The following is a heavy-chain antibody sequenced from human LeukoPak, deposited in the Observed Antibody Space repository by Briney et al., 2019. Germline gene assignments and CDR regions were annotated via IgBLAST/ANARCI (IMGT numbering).Heavy chain of an antibody. V-gene: IGHV3-7*01. D-gene: IGHD3-22*01. J-gene: IGHJ4*02. CDR1: GFTFSTYW. CDR2: IKDNGSEK. Sequence: PGGSLRLSCAASGFTFSTYWMSWVRQAPGKGLEWVANIKDNGSEKHYVDSVKGRFTISRDNAKNSLYLHMNSLRAEDTAVYYCARGGRSGYFYWGLGTLVTVSS. CDR3: ARGGRSGYFY.